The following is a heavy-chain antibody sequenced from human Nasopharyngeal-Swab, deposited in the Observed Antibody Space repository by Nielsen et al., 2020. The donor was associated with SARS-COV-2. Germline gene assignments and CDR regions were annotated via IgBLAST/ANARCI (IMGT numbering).Heavy chain of an antibody. V-gene: IGHV3-66*01. CDR3: ASGMPNDY. CDR2: IYRGGST. J-gene: IGHJ4*02. Sequence: WIRQPPGKGLEWVSVIYRGGSTYYADSVKGRFTISRDNSKNTLYLQMNSLRAEDTAVYYCASGMPNDYWGQGTLVTVSS. D-gene: IGHD2-2*01.